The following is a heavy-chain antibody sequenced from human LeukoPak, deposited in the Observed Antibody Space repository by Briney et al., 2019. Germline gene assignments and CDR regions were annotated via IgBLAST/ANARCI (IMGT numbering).Heavy chain of an antibody. V-gene: IGHV3-23*01. CDR1: GFTFSIYA. D-gene: IGHD6-13*01. Sequence: PGGSLRLSCAASGFTFSIYAMNWVRQAPGKGLEWVSVIGGSADSADYADSVKGRFTISRDNSKNTLYLQMNSLRAEDTAVYYCAKGGIAAAGLFDYWGQGTLVTVSS. CDR3: AKGGIAAAGLFDY. CDR2: IGGSADSA. J-gene: IGHJ4*02.